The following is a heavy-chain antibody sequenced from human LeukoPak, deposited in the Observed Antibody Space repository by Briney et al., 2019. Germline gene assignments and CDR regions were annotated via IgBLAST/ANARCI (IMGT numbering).Heavy chain of an antibody. CDR2: INSDGSST. CDR3: AREYCSGGSCYSGY. Sequence: GGSLRLSCVASGLTFSSYWMHWVRQAPGKGLVWVSRINSDGSSTSYADPVKGRFTISRDNAKNTLYLQMNSLRADDTAVYYCAREYCSGGSCYSGYWGQGTLVTVSS. CDR1: GLTFSSYW. D-gene: IGHD2-15*01. J-gene: IGHJ4*02. V-gene: IGHV3-74*01.